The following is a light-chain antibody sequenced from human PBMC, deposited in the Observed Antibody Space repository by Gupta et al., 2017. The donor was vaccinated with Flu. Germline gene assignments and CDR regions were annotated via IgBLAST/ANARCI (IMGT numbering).Light chain of an antibody. V-gene: IGLV1-40*01. J-gene: IGLJ1*01. CDR3: QSYDSSLSGSDV. Sequence: QSVLTQPPSVSGAPGQRVTIYCSGSSSNIGAGFDVHWYQQLPGTAPKLLIYGNNNRPSGVPDRFSGSKSGTSASLAITGLQAEDEADYYCQSYDSSLSGSDVFGTGTKVTVL. CDR1: SSNIGAGFD. CDR2: GNN.